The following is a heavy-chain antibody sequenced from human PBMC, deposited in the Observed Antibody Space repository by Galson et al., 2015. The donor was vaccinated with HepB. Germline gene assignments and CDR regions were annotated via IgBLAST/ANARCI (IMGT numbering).Heavy chain of an antibody. CDR1: GFTFTTYW. CDR2: INSEGSRT. CDR3: AGLGGTYGADV. Sequence: LRLSCAAPGFTFTTYWLHWVRQAPGKVLVWVSAINSEGSRTFYADSVKGRFTVSRDNAENTVYLLMNSLRAEDTGVYYCAGLGGTYGADVWGQGTAVTVSS. D-gene: IGHD4/OR15-4a*01. V-gene: IGHV3-74*01. J-gene: IGHJ6*02.